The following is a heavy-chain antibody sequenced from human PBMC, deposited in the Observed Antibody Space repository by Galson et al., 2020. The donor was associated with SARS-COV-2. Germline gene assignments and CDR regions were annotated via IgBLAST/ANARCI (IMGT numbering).Heavy chain of an antibody. Sequence: GGSMRLSCAPYGFTSSTYGMHWVRQPQGKGLEWVGVISYEGTNNNYANSVKGRFTISRDTSKNTLYLQMNSLKAEDTAVYYCAKDEGYYESLTGFDPGGAGYLVT. CDR2: ISYEGTNN. V-gene: IGHV3-30*18. CDR3: AKDEGYYESLTGFDP. D-gene: IGHD3-9*01. CDR1: GFTSSTYG. J-gene: IGHJ5*02.